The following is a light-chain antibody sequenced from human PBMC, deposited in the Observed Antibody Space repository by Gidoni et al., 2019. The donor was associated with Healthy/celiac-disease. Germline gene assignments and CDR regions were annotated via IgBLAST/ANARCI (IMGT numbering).Light chain of an antibody. Sequence: SSELTQPPSVSVSPGQTASIPCSGDNLGDKYACWYQQKPGQSPVLVIYQDSKRPSGIPERFSGSNSGNTATLTISGTQAMDEADYYCQAWDSSTYVVFGGGTKLTVL. CDR2: QDS. V-gene: IGLV3-1*01. J-gene: IGLJ2*01. CDR1: NLGDKY. CDR3: QAWDSSTYVV.